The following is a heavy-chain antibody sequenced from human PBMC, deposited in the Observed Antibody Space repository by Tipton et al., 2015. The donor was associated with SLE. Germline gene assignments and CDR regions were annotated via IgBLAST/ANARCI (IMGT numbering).Heavy chain of an antibody. J-gene: IGHJ4*02. CDR2: IYYSGNT. CDR3: ARHHFSSSFFFDC. D-gene: IGHD6-6*01. Sequence: TLSLTCTVSGGSISSSSYYWTWIRQPPGKGLEWIGSIYYSGNTYYNPSLESRVTISVDTSKNQFSLNLSSVTDADTAVYYCARHHFSSSFFFDCWGQGTLVTVSS. CDR1: GGSISSSSYY. V-gene: IGHV4-39*01.